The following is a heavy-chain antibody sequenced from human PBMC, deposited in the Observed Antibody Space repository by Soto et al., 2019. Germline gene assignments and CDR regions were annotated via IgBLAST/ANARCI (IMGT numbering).Heavy chain of an antibody. CDR3: ARGSDDYGDYRPIGWYFDL. CDR1: GYTFTGYY. Sequence: QVQLVQSGAEVKKPGASVKVSCKASGYTFTGYYMHWVRQAPGQGLEWMGWVNPNSGGTNYAQKFQGWVTMTRDTSISTAYMELSRLRSDDTAVYYCARGSDDYGDYRPIGWYFDLWGRGTLVTVSS. V-gene: IGHV1-2*04. CDR2: VNPNSGGT. J-gene: IGHJ2*01. D-gene: IGHD4-17*01.